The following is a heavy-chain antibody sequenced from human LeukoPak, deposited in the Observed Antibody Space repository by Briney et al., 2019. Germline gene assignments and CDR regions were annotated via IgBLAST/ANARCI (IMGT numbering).Heavy chain of an antibody. CDR1: GYSISSGYY. Sequence: PSETLSLTCTVSGYSISSGYYWGWIRQPPGKGLEWIASIYHSGSTYYKPSLKSRVTISVDTSKNQFSLKLSSVTAADTAVYYCASANYYYYYMDVWGKGTTVTVSS. J-gene: IGHJ6*03. CDR3: ASANYYYYYMDV. CDR2: IYHSGST. V-gene: IGHV4-38-2*02.